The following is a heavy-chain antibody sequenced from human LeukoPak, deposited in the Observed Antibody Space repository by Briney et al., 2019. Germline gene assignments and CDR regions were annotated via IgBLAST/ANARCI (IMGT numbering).Heavy chain of an antibody. CDR3: ARVGVDDSGNILKYFFDY. V-gene: IGHV3-21*01. D-gene: IGHD4-23*01. CDR1: GFTFSSYS. Sequence: GGSLRLSCAASGFTFSSYSMNWVRQAPGKGLEWVSSISSSSSYIYYADSVKGRFTISRDNAKNSLYLQMNSLRAEDTAVYYCARVGVDDSGNILKYFFDYWGQGTLVTVSS. CDR2: ISSSSSYI. J-gene: IGHJ4*02.